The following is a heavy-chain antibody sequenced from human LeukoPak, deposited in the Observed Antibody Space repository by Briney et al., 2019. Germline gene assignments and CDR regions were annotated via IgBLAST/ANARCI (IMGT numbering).Heavy chain of an antibody. CDR2: VHQSGSP. V-gene: IGHV4-4*02. Sequence: SETLSLTCAVSGGSISSNNWWSWVRQPPRKGLEWSGEVHQSGSPNYNPSLKSRVTISVDTSNNQFSLKLSSVTAADTALYYCARMAAGGSSGYYSTDYWGQGTLVTVSS. D-gene: IGHD3-22*01. CDR3: ARMAAGGSSGYYSTDY. J-gene: IGHJ4*02. CDR1: GGSISSNNW.